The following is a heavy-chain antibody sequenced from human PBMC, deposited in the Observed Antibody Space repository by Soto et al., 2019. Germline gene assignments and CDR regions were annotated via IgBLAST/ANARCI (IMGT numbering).Heavy chain of an antibody. CDR2: IIPIFGTA. V-gene: IGHV1-69*13. Sequence: SVKVSCKASGGTFSSYAISWVRQAPGQGLEWMGGIIPIFGTANYAQKFQGRVTITADESTSTAYMELSSLRSEDTAVYYCARGGYSGYAQPGDYYYGMDVWGQGTTVTVSS. CDR3: ARGGYSGYAQPGDYYYGMDV. D-gene: IGHD5-12*01. J-gene: IGHJ6*02. CDR1: GGTFSSYA.